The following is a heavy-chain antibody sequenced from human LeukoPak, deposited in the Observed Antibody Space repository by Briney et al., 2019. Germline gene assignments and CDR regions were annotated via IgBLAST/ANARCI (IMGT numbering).Heavy chain of an antibody. Sequence: PGGSLRLSCAASGFTFSSYEMIWVRQAPGKGLEWVSYISSSGSTIYYADSVKGRFTISRDNAKNSLYLQMNSLRAEDTAVYYCAREQYCSGGSCYLYYYYGMDVWGQGTTVTVSS. CDR1: GFTFSSYE. CDR3: AREQYCSGGSCYLYYYYGMDV. V-gene: IGHV3-48*03. CDR2: ISSSGSTI. D-gene: IGHD2-15*01. J-gene: IGHJ6*02.